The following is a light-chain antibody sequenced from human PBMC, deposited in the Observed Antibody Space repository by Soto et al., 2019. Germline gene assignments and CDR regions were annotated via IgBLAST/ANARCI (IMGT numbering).Light chain of an antibody. V-gene: IGLV3-21*04. J-gene: IGLJ2*01. CDR2: HNS. Sequence: SSELTQPPSVSGTPGETARISCWVRSFGSDSVHWYQQKQGPAPVLVIYHNSDRPSGPPERFSGSTSGMTATLTISRVEAADEADYHCQVWHGSPQGVFGGGTKLTVL. CDR3: QVWHGSPQGV. CDR1: SFGSDS.